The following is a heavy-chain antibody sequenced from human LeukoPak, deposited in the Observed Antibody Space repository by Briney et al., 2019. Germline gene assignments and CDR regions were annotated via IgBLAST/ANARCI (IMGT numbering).Heavy chain of an antibody. D-gene: IGHD6-19*01. CDR3: ARPRYSSGWYVY. V-gene: IGHV1-8*02. J-gene: IGHJ4*02. CDR1: GGTFSSYA. CDR2: MNPNSGNT. Sequence: GASVKVSCKASGGTFSSYAISWVRQAPGQGLEWMGWMNPNSGNTGYAQKFQGRVTMTRNTSISTAYMELSSLRSEDTAVYYCARPRYSSGWYVYWGQGTLVTVSS.